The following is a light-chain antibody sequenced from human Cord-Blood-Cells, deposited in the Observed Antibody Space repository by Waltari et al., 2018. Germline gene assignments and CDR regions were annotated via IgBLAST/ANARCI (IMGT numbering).Light chain of an antibody. CDR3: QKYNSAPLT. Sequence: DIHMTQSPSSLSASVGDRVTITCRASQGNSNYLAWYQQKPGEVPNLLIYAGSTLQSGVPARFSGSGSGTEFRLTISSLQPEDVATYYCQKYNSAPLTFGGGTKVEIK. V-gene: IGKV1-27*01. CDR2: AGS. CDR1: QGNSNY. J-gene: IGKJ4*01.